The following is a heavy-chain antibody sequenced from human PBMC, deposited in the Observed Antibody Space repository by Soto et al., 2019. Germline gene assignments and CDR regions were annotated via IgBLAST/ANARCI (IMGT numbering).Heavy chain of an antibody. J-gene: IGHJ4*02. CDR2: INPFSGGA. CDR3: ARSSGTYSLDF. V-gene: IGHV1-2*02. CDR1: GYTFTDHY. Sequence: EASVKVSCKTSGYTFTDHYVHWVRPAPGQGLEWLGWINPFSGGAKYPQRFKDKVSMTADTSISTVYMYLTSLTSDDTAIYYCARSSGTYSLDFWGQGTLVTVSS. D-gene: IGHD3-10*01.